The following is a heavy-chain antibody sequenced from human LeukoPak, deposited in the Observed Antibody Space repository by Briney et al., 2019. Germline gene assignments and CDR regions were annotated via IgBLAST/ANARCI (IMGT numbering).Heavy chain of an antibody. J-gene: IGHJ4*02. CDR3: ARVGYSSSCFDY. CDR1: GFAFSNYW. CDR2: IKQDGSVK. Sequence: GGSLRLSCAASGFAFSNYWMNWVRQAPGKGLEWVANIKQDGSVKYYVDSVKGRFTISRDNAKNSLYLQMNSLRAEDTAIYYCARVGYSSSCFDYWGQGTLVTVTS. V-gene: IGHV3-7*01. D-gene: IGHD5-12*01.